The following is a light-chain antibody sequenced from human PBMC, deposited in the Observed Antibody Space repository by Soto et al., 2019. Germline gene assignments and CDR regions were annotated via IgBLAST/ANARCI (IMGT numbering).Light chain of an antibody. Sequence: EIVMTQSPATLSVSPGERATLSCRASQSVSSNLAWYQQKPGQAPRLLIYGASTRATGIPARFSGSGSGTEFTLTINSLQSEDFAVYYCQQYNNWPPLTFGQGTKLEI. CDR2: GAS. CDR3: QQYNNWPPLT. V-gene: IGKV3-15*01. CDR1: QSVSSN. J-gene: IGKJ1*01.